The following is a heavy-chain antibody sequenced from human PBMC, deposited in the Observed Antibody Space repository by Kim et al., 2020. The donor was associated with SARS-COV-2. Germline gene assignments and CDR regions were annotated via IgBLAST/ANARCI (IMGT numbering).Heavy chain of an antibody. CDR3: ARDPEYSSTNEGGYFGH. Sequence: SQTLSLTCAISGDSVSSNSASWNWIRQSPSRGLEWLGWTYYRSKWYNDYAVSVKSRITINPDTSKNQFSLQLNSVTPEDTVVYYCARDPEYSSTNEGGYFGHGGKAARVILS. J-gene: IGHJ4*02. D-gene: IGHD6-6*01. CDR2: TYYRSKWYN. CDR1: GDSVSSNSAS. V-gene: IGHV6-1*01.